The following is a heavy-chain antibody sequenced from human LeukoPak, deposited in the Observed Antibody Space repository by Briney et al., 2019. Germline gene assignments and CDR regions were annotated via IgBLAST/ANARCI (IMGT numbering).Heavy chain of an antibody. CDR2: TSSSSSYI. J-gene: IGHJ4*02. CDR1: GFTFSSYS. V-gene: IGHV3-21*01. D-gene: IGHD1-26*01. Sequence: GGSLRLSCAASGFTFSSYSMNWVRQAPGKGLEWVSSTSSSSSYIYYADSVKGRFTISRDNAKNSLYLQMNSLRAEDTAVYYCARQKQSHGNFDCWGQGTLVTVSS. CDR3: ARQKQSHGNFDC.